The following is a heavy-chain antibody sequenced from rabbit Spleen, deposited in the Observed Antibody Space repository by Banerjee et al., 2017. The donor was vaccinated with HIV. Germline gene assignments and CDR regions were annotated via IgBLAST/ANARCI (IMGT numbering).Heavy chain of an antibody. CDR3: TRDDGSGHYIDGYFNL. D-gene: IGHD1-1*01. J-gene: IGHJ4*01. Sequence: QEQLVESGGGLVQPEGSLTLTCKASGFSFSDRDVMCWVRQAPGKGLEWIGFVYTDGGKNYYASWAKGRFTISKTSSTTVTLQVTSLTAADTATYFCTRDDGSGHYIDGYFNLWGQGTLVTVS. V-gene: IGHV1S45*01. CDR1: GFSFSDRDV. CDR2: VYTDGGKN.